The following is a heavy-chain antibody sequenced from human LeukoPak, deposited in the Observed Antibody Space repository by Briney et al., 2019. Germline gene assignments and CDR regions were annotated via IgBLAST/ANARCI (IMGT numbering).Heavy chain of an antibody. J-gene: IGHJ4*02. V-gene: IGHV4-34*01. Sequence: SETLSLTCTVSGGSISSYYWSWIRQPPGKGLEWIGEINHSGSTNYSPSLKSRVTISVDTSKNQFSLKLSSVTAADTAVYYCARQLDSSGYYIDYWGQGTLVTVSS. D-gene: IGHD3-22*01. CDR2: INHSGST. CDR3: ARQLDSSGYYIDY. CDR1: GGSISSYY.